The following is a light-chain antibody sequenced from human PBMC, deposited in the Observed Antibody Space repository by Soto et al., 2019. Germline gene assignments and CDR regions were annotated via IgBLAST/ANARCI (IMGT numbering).Light chain of an antibody. Sequence: EIVLRQSPGTLSLSPGDRATLSCRASQSIGSSYLAWYQQKPGQAPRLLIYDASNRATGIPARFSGGGSGTDFTLTISSLEPEDFAVYYCQQRSNWLTFGGGTKVDIK. V-gene: IGKV3-11*01. CDR2: DAS. CDR3: QQRSNWLT. J-gene: IGKJ4*02. CDR1: QSIGSSY.